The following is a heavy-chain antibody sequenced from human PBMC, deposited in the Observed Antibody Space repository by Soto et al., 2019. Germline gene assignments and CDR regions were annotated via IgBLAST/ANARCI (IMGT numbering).Heavy chain of an antibody. CDR3: ARPRGGITMIVVDREFDY. V-gene: IGHV6-1*01. CDR2: TYYRSKWYN. Sequence: PSQTLSLTCAISGDSVSSNSAAWNWIRQSPSRGLEWLGRTYYRSKWYNDYAVSVKSRITINPDTSKNQFSLQLNSVTPEDTAVYYCARPRGGITMIVVDREFDYWGQGTLVTVSS. D-gene: IGHD3-22*01. J-gene: IGHJ4*02. CDR1: GDSVSSNSAA.